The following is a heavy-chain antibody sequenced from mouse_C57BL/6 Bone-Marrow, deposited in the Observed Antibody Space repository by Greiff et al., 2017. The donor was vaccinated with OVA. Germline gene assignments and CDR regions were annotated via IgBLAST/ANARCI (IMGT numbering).Heavy chain of an antibody. D-gene: IGHD4-1*01. V-gene: IGHV1-5*01. CDR1: GYTFTSYW. J-gene: IGHJ3*01. CDR2: IYPGNSDT. CDR3: TRAGTFAY. Sequence: DVQLQESGTVLARPGASVKMSCKTSGYTFTSYWMHWVKQRPGQGLEWIGAIYPGNSDTSYNQKFKGKAKLTAVTSASTAYMELSSLTNEDSAVYYCTRAGTFAYWGQGTLVTVSA.